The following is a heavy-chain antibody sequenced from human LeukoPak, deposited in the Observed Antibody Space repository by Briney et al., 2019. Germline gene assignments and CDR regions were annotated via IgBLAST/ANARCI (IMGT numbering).Heavy chain of an antibody. CDR2: IFYSGST. CDR1: GGSISSSSYY. D-gene: IGHD3-22*01. J-gene: IGHJ3*02. V-gene: IGHV4-39*01. CDR3: ARTLTYYYDTSGRPDAFDI. Sequence: SETLSLTCTVSGGSISSSSYYWGWIRQPPGKGLEWIGSIFYSGSTYYNPSLKSRVTISVDTSQKQFSLKLSSVTAADTAVYYCARTLTYYYDTSGRPDAFDIWGQGTMVTVSS.